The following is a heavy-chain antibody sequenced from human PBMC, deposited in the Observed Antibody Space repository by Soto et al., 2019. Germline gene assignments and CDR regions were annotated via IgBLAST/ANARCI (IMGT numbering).Heavy chain of an antibody. J-gene: IGHJ4*02. D-gene: IGHD1-26*01. CDR1: GGTFSSYA. V-gene: IGHV1-69*13. Sequence: SVKVSCKASGGTFSSYAMSWVGQAAGQGLEWMGVIIPIFGTANYAQKFQARVTITADESTSTAYMELSSLRSEDTAVYYCARGGYSGSYYIRDYWGQGTLVTVSS. CDR3: ARGGYSGSYYIRDY. CDR2: IIPIFGTA.